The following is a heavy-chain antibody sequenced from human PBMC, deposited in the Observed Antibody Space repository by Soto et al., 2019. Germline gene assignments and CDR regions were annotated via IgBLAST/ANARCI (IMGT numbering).Heavy chain of an antibody. CDR1: GYGFTTYG. CDR2: ISAPNGNT. V-gene: IGHV1-18*01. D-gene: IGHD1-1*01. Sequence: QVHLVQSGAEVKKPGASVKVSCKGSGYGFTTYGITWVRQAPGQGLEWMAWISAPNGNTNYAQKLQGRVTATRDTSTSTAYMELRSLRSDDTAVYYCARGRYGDYWGQGALVTVSS. CDR3: ARGRYGDY. J-gene: IGHJ4*02.